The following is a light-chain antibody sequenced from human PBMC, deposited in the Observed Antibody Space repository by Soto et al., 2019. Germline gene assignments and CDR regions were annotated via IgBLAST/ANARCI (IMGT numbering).Light chain of an antibody. CDR2: GAS. Sequence: EIVLTQSPGTLSLSPGEGATLSCRASQSISSNFLAWYQQKRGQAPRLLIHGASNRATGIPDRFSGSGSGTDFTLTITRLEPEEFAVYYCQQYGGSPRTVGQGTKVDIK. J-gene: IGKJ1*01. V-gene: IGKV3-20*01. CDR3: QQYGGSPRT. CDR1: QSISSNF.